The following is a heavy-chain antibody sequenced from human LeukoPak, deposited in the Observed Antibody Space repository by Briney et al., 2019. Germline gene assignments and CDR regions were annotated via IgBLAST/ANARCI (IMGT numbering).Heavy chain of an antibody. J-gene: IGHJ3*02. Sequence: GASVKVSCKVSGYTLTELSMHWVRQAPGKGLEWMGGFDPEDGETIYAQKFQGRVTMTEDTSTDTAYMELSSLRSEDTAVYYCATVRTYYEYDAFDIWGQGTMVTVSS. CDR1: GYTLTELS. D-gene: IGHD3-22*01. CDR3: ATVRTYYEYDAFDI. CDR2: FDPEDGET. V-gene: IGHV1-24*01.